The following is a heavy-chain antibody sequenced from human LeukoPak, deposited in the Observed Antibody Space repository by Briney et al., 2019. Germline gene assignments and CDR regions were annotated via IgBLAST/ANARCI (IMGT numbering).Heavy chain of an antibody. CDR2: ISSSSSTI. CDR3: WRKAGGGNFYH. J-gene: IGHJ4*02. D-gene: IGHD2/OR15-2a*01. Sequence: GGSLRLSCAASGFTFSSYSMNWVRQAPGKGLEWVSYISSSSSTIYYADSVKGRFTISRDNAKNSLYLLMNSLRAEDTAVYYCWRKAGGGNFYHLGQGTLVTVSS. V-gene: IGHV3-48*04. CDR1: GFTFSSYS.